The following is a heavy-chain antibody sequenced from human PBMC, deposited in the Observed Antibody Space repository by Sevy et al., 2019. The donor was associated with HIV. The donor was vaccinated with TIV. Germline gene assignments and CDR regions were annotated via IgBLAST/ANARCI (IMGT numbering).Heavy chain of an antibody. CDR1: GFTFGDYA. CDR3: TGSSSGYSADFDY. Sequence: GGSLRLSCTASGFTFGDYAMSWVRQAPGKGLEWVGFIRSIAYGGTTEYAASVKGRFTISRGDSKSIVYLQMNSLKTEETAVYYCTGSSSGYSADFDYWGQGTLVTVSS. J-gene: IGHJ4*02. CDR2: IRSIAYGGTT. V-gene: IGHV3-49*04. D-gene: IGHD3-22*01.